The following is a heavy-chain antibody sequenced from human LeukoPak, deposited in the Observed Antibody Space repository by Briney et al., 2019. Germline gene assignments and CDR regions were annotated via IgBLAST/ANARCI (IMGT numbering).Heavy chain of an antibody. Sequence: ASVKVSCKASGYTFTGYYMHWVRQAPGQGLEWMGRINPNSGGTNYAQKFQGGVTMTRDTSISTAYMELSRLRSDDTAVYYCARDRGVYGWYMDYWGQGTLVTVSS. CDR1: GYTFTGYY. CDR3: ARDRGVYGWYMDY. CDR2: INPNSGGT. J-gene: IGHJ4*02. V-gene: IGHV1-2*06. D-gene: IGHD6-19*01.